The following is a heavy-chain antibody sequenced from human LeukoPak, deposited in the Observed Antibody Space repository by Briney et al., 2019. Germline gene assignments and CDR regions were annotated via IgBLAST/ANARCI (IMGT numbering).Heavy chain of an antibody. Sequence: PSETLSLTCAVYGGSFSGYYWSWIRQPPEKGLEWIGEINHSGSTNYNPSLKSRVTISVDTSKNQFSLKLSSVTAADTAVYYCARAKSYFSGGWFDPWGQGTLVTVSS. CDR1: GGSFSGYY. J-gene: IGHJ5*02. CDR2: INHSGST. CDR3: ARAKSYFSGGWFDP. V-gene: IGHV4-34*01. D-gene: IGHD2/OR15-2a*01.